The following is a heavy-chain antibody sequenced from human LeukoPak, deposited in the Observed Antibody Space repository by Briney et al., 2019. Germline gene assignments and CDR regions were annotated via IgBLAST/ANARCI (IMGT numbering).Heavy chain of an antibody. V-gene: IGHV3-48*01. CDR2: INSNSRTI. Sequence: GGSLRLSCAASGFTFSDYAMNWVRQAPGKGLEWFSFINSNSRTIYYADSVKGRFTISRDNAKNSLYLQMDSLGAEDTGLYYCARDTWYSNSWLHAFDIWGRGTMVTVSS. CDR1: GFTFSDYA. D-gene: IGHD6-13*01. CDR3: ARDTWYSNSWLHAFDI. J-gene: IGHJ3*02.